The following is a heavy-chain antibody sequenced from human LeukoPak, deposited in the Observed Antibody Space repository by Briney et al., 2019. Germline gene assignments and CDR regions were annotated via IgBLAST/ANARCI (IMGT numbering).Heavy chain of an antibody. CDR1: GYTFTGYY. D-gene: IGHD2-2*01. CDR2: INPNSGGT. CDR3: ATAFHYCSSTSCYESDACFDY. J-gene: IGHJ4*02. Sequence: ASVKVSCKASGYTFTGYYMHGVRQAPGQGLEWMGWINPNSGGTNYAQKFQGRVTMTKDTSISTAYIALSRLRSDDTTVYYCATAFHYCSSTSCYESDACFDYWGQGTLVTVSS. V-gene: IGHV1-2*02.